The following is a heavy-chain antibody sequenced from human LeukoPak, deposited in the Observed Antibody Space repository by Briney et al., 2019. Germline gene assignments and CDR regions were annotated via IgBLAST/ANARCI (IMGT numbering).Heavy chain of an antibody. CDR2: INHSGST. CDR1: GGSFSNYY. J-gene: IGHJ2*01. CDR3: ARAFRARYFDL. D-gene: IGHD2/OR15-2a*01. V-gene: IGHV4-34*01. Sequence: SETLSLTCAVYGGSFSNYYWSWIRQPPGKGLEWIGEINHSGSTNYNPSLKSRVTISVDTSKNQFSLKLSSVTAADTAVYYCARAFRARYFDLWGRGTLVTVSS.